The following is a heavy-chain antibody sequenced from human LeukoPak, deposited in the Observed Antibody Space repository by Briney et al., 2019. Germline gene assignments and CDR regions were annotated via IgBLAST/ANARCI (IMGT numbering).Heavy chain of an antibody. Sequence: GASVKVSCKASGYTFTGYYMHWVRQAPGQGLEWMGWINPNSGGTNYAQKFQGRVTMTRDTSISTAYMELSRLRSDDTAVYFCARTAERQQMVQGTYFYYYFMDVWAKGTTVTISS. V-gene: IGHV1-2*02. CDR2: INPNSGGT. CDR3: ARTAERQQMVQGTYFYYYFMDV. D-gene: IGHD6-13*01. CDR1: GYTFTGYY. J-gene: IGHJ6*03.